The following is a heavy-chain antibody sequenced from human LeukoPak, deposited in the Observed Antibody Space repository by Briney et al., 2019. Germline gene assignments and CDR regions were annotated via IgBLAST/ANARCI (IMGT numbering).Heavy chain of an antibody. D-gene: IGHD3-10*01. J-gene: IGHJ6*02. CDR1: GFTFSSYA. Sequence: GGSLRLSCAASGFTFSSYAMHWVRQAPGKGLEWVAVISYDGSNKYYADSVKGRFTISRDNSKNTLYLQMNSLRAEDTAVYYCARDYGSGSYYNPHYGMDVWGQGTTVTVSS. CDR2: ISYDGSNK. V-gene: IGHV3-30-3*01. CDR3: ARDYGSGSYYNPHYGMDV.